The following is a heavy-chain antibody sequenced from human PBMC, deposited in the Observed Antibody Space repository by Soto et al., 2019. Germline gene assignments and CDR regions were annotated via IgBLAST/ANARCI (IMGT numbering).Heavy chain of an antibody. CDR1: GFTFSNAW. CDR2: IKSKTDGGTT. CDR3: ARDPSRVALVDV. V-gene: IGHV3-15*01. J-gene: IGHJ6*02. Sequence: GGSLRLSCAASGFTFSNAWMSWVRQAPGKGLEWVGRIKSKTDGGTTDYAAPVKGRFTISRDNSKNTLYLQMNSLRAEDTAVYYCARDPSRVALVDVWGQGTTVTVSS.